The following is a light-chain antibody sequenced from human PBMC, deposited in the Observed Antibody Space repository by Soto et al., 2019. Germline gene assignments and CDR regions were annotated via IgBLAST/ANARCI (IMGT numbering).Light chain of an antibody. V-gene: IGLV2-23*03. CDR1: SSDVGSYNL. J-gene: IGLJ1*01. CDR3: CSYAGSSTFLYV. Sequence: LTQPASVSGSPGQSITISCTGTSSDVGSYNLVSWYQQHPGKAPKLMIYEGSKRPSGVSNRFSGSKSGNTASLTISGLQAEDEADYYCCSYAGSSTFLYVFGTGTKVTVL. CDR2: EGS.